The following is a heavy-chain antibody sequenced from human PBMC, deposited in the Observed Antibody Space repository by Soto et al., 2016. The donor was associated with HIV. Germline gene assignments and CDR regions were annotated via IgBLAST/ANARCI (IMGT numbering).Heavy chain of an antibody. D-gene: IGHD3-22*01. V-gene: IGHV4-31*03. CDR3: VREGPMRSNADY. CDR1: GVSIRSGGYY. CDR2: IYYSGST. Sequence: QVQLQESGPGLVKPSQTLSLTCTVSGVSIRSGGYYWSWIRQHPGKGLEWIGYIYYSGSTYYNPFLKSRVTISVDTSKNQFSLKLSSVTAADTAVYYCVREGPMRSNADYWGQGNPGSPSPQ. J-gene: IGHJ4*02.